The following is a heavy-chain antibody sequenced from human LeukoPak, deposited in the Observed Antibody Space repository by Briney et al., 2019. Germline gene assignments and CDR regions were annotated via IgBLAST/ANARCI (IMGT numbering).Heavy chain of an antibody. CDR2: ISAYNGNT. CDR3: ARAHGPYYYYMDV. CDR1: GYTFTSYG. J-gene: IGHJ6*03. Sequence: ASVKVSCKASGYTFTSYGISWVRQAPGQGLEWMGWISAYNGNTNYAQKFQGRVTITADKSTSTAYMELSSLRSEDTAVYYCARAHGPYYYYMDVWGKGTTVTVSS. V-gene: IGHV1-18*01.